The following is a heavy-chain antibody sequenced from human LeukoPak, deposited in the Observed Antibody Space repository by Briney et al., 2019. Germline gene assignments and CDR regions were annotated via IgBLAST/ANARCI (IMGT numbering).Heavy chain of an antibody. D-gene: IGHD5-18*01. V-gene: IGHV4-34*01. CDR1: GGSFSGYY. CDR2: INHSGST. CDR3: ARAQRGYSYGLDY. J-gene: IGHJ4*02. Sequence: SETLSLTCAVYGGSFSGYYRSWIRQPPGKGLEWIGEINHSGSTNYNPSLKSRVTISVDTSENQFSLKLSSVTAADTAVYYCARAQRGYSYGLDYWGQGTLVTVSS.